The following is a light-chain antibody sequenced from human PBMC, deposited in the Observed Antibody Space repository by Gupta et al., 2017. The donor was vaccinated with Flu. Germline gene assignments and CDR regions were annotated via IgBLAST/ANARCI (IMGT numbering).Light chain of an antibody. CDR1: SSNIGAGYD. CDR3: QSYYSSLSDWV. V-gene: IGLV1-40*01. CDR2: GNS. Sequence: SFLPQSLSLSGAHGQRHSISCSGSSSNIGAGYDVHWYQQQPGTAPKLLIYGNSNRPSGVPDQCSGCKSGTSAALAITGRQAADEADDYCQSYYSSLSDWVFGGGTKLTVL. J-gene: IGLJ3*02.